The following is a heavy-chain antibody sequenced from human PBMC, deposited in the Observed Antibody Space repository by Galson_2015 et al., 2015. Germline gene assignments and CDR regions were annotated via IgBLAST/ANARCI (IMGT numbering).Heavy chain of an antibody. V-gene: IGHV3-23*01. CDR1: GFSFNSYA. Sequence: SLRLSGAASGFSFNSYAMSWVRQAPGQGLEWVSSISGDGGNIYYADSVKGRFTISRDNSKNTLYLQMNSLRAEDTAVYYCAKGGGYGMDVWGQGTTVIVFS. CDR3: AKGGGYGMDV. J-gene: IGHJ6*02. CDR2: ISGDGGNI. D-gene: IGHD2-15*01.